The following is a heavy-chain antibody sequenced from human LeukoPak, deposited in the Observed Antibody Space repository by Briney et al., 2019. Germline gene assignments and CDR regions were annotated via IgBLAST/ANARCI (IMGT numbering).Heavy chain of an antibody. CDR1: GYTFTSYY. CDR2: INPSGGST. J-gene: IGHJ4*02. Sequence: ASVKVSCKASGYTFTSYYIHWVRQAPGQGLEWMGIINPSGGSTTYAQKFQGRVTVTSDTSTSTGYMELSSLRSEDTAVYYCARQSVRPGASPLFDYWGQGTLVTVSS. V-gene: IGHV1-46*01. D-gene: IGHD1-14*01. CDR3: ARQSVRPGASPLFDY.